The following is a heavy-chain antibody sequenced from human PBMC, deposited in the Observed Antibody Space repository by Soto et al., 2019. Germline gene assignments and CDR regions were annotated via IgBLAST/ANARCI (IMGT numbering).Heavy chain of an antibody. J-gene: IGHJ4*02. CDR2: INHSGST. D-gene: IGHD3-16*02. CDR3: ARESTRMVSFCL. Sequence: SETLSLTCAVYGGSFSGYYWSWIRQPPGKGLEWIGEINHSGSTNYNPSLKSRVTISVDTSKNQFSLKLSSVTAADTAVYYCARESTRMVSFCLWGQGTLVTVSS. V-gene: IGHV4-34*01. CDR1: GGSFSGYY.